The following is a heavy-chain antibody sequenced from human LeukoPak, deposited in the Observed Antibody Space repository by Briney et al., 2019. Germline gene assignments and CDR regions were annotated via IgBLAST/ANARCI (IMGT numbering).Heavy chain of an antibody. V-gene: IGHV4-31*03. CDR1: GASISRGGSY. Sequence: SETLSLTCTVPGASISRGGSYWSWIRHHPGKGREWIGYIYYSGSTYYNPSLKSRVTISVDTSKNQFSLKLSSVTAADTAVYYCARRGYNYYFDYWGQGTLVTVSS. CDR2: IYYSGST. CDR3: ARRGYNYYFDY. D-gene: IGHD1-1*01. J-gene: IGHJ4*02.